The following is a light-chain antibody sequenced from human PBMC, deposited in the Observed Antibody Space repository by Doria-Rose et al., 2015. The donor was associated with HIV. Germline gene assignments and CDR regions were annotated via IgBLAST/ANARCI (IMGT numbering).Light chain of an antibody. CDR1: QSLLYTSKNY. J-gene: IGKJ3*01. CDR2: WAS. V-gene: IGKV4-1*01. Sequence: TQSPESLGMSLGERATLNCKSNQSLLYTSKNYLAWYQQKPGQPPKLLTYWASTRQSGVPARFSGSGSGTDSTLSISSLEAEDVAVYYCQQYYDTPSFGPGTTVDIK. CDR3: QQYYDTPS.